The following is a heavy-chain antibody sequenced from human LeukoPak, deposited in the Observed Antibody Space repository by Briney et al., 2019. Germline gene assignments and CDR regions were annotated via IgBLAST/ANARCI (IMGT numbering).Heavy chain of an antibody. CDR2: IRYDGSNK. CDR3: ARRDGRYFDY. D-gene: IGHD5-24*01. CDR1: GFTFSSYG. V-gene: IGHV3-30*02. Sequence: PGGSLRLSCAASGFTFSSYGMHWVRQAPGKGLEWVAFIRYDGSNKYYADSVKGRFTISRDNSKNTLYLQMNSLRAEDTAVYYCARRDGRYFDYWGQGTLVTVSS. J-gene: IGHJ4*02.